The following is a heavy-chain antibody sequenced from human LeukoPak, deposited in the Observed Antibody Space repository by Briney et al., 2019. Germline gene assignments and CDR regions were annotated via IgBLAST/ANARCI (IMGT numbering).Heavy chain of an antibody. D-gene: IGHD4-17*01. CDR1: GFTFGDYA. CDR3: TRAYGDYEVDY. V-gene: IGHV3-49*04. J-gene: IGHJ4*02. Sequence: GGSLRLSCTASGFTFGDYAMSWARQAPGGGLGWVGFIRSKAYGGTTEYAASVKGGFTISRDDSKSIAYLQMNSLKTEDTAVYYCTRAYGDYEVDYWGQGTLVTVSS. CDR2: IRSKAYGGTT.